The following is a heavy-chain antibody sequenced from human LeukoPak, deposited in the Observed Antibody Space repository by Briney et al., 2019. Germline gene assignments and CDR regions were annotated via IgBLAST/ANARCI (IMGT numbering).Heavy chain of an antibody. CDR2: INSDGSST. J-gene: IGHJ4*02. Sequence: GGSLRLSCAASGFTLSSYWMHWVRQAPGKGLVWVSRINSDGSSTSYADSVKGRFTVSRDNAKNTLYLQMNSLRAEDTAVYYCARATGSYYSLGYWGQGTLVTVSS. D-gene: IGHD1-26*01. V-gene: IGHV3-74*01. CDR1: GFTLSSYW. CDR3: ARATGSYYSLGY.